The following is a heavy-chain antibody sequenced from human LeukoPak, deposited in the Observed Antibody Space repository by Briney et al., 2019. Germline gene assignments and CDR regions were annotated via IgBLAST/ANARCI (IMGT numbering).Heavy chain of an antibody. V-gene: IGHV1-2*02. CDR1: GYTFTGYY. Sequence: ASVKVSCKASGYTFTGYYMHWVRQAPGQGLEWMGLINPNSGGTNYAQKFQGRVTMTRDTSISTAYMELSRPRSDDTAVYYCARGVVVTAIGNFDYWGQGTLVTVSS. CDR3: ARGVVVTAIGNFDY. CDR2: INPNSGGT. D-gene: IGHD2-21*02. J-gene: IGHJ4*02.